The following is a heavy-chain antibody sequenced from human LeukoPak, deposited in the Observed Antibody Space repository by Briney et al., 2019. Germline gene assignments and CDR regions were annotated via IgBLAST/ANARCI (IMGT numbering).Heavy chain of an antibody. CDR2: IYWDGDK. CDR3: AHRPNSARGRCFDY. J-gene: IGHJ4*02. Sequence: SGPTLVKPTQTLTLTCTFSGFLLSTSGVGVGWIRQPPGKALEWLALIYWDGDKRYSPSLESRLTISKDTSKNQVVLTMTNMDPVDSATYYCAHRPNSARGRCFDYWGQGTLVTVSS. CDR1: GFLLSTSGVG. V-gene: IGHV2-5*02. D-gene: IGHD3-16*01.